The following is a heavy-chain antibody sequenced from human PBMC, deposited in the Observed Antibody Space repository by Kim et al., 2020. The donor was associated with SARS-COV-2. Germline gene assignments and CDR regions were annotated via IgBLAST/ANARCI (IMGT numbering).Heavy chain of an antibody. V-gene: IGHV5-51*01. D-gene: IGHD1-7*01. CDR2: IYPGNSVA. J-gene: IGHJ4*02. Sequence: GESLKISCKVSGYNFASYWIAWVRQMPGKGLEWVGYIYPGNSVATYSPSLRGHVTISADKSVSTAYLEWSSLEASDTATYYCARPRGAYGNYAEDLYYIDYFGQGTLVTVS. CDR3: ARPRGAYGNYAEDLYYIDY. CDR1: GYNFASYW.